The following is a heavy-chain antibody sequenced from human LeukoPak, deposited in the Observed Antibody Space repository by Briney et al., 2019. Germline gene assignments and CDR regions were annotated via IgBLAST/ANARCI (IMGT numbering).Heavy chain of an antibody. V-gene: IGHV3-33*01. CDR2: IWYDGSGK. J-gene: IGHJ4*02. D-gene: IGHD3-10*01. CDR1: GFRFSDPG. CDR3: ARDQGTVAQGVTVKSPGYFDY. Sequence: PGGSLRLSCAASGFRFSDPGMHWVRQSPGKGLEWVAIIWYDGSGKYYADSVKGRFTISRDNSRNTVYLQMNSLRAEDTAVYFCARDQGTVAQGVTVKSPGYFDYWGQGTLVTVSS.